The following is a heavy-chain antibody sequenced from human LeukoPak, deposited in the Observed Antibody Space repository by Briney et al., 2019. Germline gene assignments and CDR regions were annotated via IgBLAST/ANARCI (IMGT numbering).Heavy chain of an antibody. CDR1: GFTFSSYA. CDR3: AKAEQLGTWYYYAMDV. J-gene: IGHJ6*02. CDR2: ISYDGSNK. D-gene: IGHD6-13*01. V-gene: IGHV3-30-3*01. Sequence: PGGSLRLSCAASGFTFSSYAMPWVRQAPSKGLEWVAVISYDGSNKYYADSVKGRFTISRDNSKNTLYLQMNSLRAEDTAVYYCAKAEQLGTWYYYAMDVWGQGTTVTVSS.